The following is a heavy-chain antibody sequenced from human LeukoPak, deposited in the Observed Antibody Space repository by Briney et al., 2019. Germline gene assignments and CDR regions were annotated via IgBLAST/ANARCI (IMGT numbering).Heavy chain of an antibody. CDR3: AKLDSSGWSRPFDY. J-gene: IGHJ4*02. V-gene: IGHV3-30*18. CDR1: GFTFSSYA. D-gene: IGHD6-19*01. CDR2: MSHDGSNK. Sequence: GGSLRLSCAASGFTFSSYAMHWVRQPPGKGLAGVAVMSHDGSNKYYGDSVKGRFTISRDNSKNTLYLQMNSLRAEDTAVYYCAKLDSSGWSRPFDYWGQGTLVTVSS.